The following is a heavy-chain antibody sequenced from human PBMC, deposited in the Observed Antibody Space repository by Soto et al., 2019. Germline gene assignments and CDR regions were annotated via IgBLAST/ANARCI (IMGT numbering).Heavy chain of an antibody. Sequence: QVQLVQPGAEVKKPGASVKFSCKASGYIFTNFYIHWVRQAPGQGLEWIGLINPNGGSTNYAQNFQCRGTMTRDTSTSTVYMDLSSLRSEDTAVYYCTRGLASGDYWGQGTLITVSS. CDR1: GYIFTNFY. J-gene: IGHJ4*02. CDR3: TRGLASGDY. CDR2: INPNGGST. D-gene: IGHD6-6*01. V-gene: IGHV1-46*03.